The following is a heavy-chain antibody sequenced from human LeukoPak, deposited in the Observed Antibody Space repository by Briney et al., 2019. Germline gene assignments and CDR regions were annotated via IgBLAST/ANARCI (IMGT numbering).Heavy chain of an antibody. CDR1: GFTFSSYA. CDR2: ISGSGGST. CDR3: AKAHGYYDSSGYYFFDY. Sequence: GGSLRLSCAASGFTFSSYAMSWVRQAPGKGLEWVSAISGSGGSTYYADSVKGRFTFSRDNSKNTLYLQMNSLRAEDTAVYYCAKAHGYYDSSGYYFFDYWGQGTLVTVSS. V-gene: IGHV3-23*01. J-gene: IGHJ4*02. D-gene: IGHD3-22*01.